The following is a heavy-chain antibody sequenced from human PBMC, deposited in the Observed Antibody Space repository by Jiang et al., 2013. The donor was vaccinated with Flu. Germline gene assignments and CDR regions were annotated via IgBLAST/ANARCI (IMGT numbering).Heavy chain of an antibody. CDR3: ARGRGRARYYGSGSYYRGWFDP. Sequence: SGAEVKKPGASVKVSCKASGYTFTSYDINWVRQATGQGLEWMGWMNPNSGNTGYAQKFQGRVTMTRNTSISTAYMELSSLRSEDTAAYYCARGRGRARYYGSGSYYRGWFDPWGQGTLVTVSS. V-gene: IGHV1-8*01. D-gene: IGHD3-10*01. CDR2: MNPNSGNT. CDR1: GYTFTSYD. J-gene: IGHJ5*02.